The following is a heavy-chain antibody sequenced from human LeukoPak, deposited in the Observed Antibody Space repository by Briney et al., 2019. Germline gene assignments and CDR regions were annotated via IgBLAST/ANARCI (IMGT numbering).Heavy chain of an antibody. V-gene: IGHV4-39*07. CDR1: GGSISISNYY. Sequence: PSETLSLTCTVSGGSISISNYYWSWIRQPPGKGLEWIGSIHYSGRTYYNPSLKGLFTISVDTSKNQFSLKLASVTAADTAVYYCARDAGSGFDYWGQGTLVTVSS. J-gene: IGHJ4*02. CDR3: ARDAGSGFDY. D-gene: IGHD3-10*01. CDR2: IHYSGRT.